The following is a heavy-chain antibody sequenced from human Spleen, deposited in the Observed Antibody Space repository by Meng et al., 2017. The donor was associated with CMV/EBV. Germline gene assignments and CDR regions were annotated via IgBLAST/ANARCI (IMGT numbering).Heavy chain of an antibody. D-gene: IGHD5-24*01. J-gene: IGHJ3*02. CDR2: IFSGDST. CDR3: ARDTYSRDGPRFDM. V-gene: IGHV3-53*01. CDR1: GFTVSTNY. Sequence: GGSLRLSCAASGFTVSTNYMTWVRQAPGKGLEWVSIIFSGDSTYYADFVKGRFTVSRDNAKNSLYLQMNSLRAEDTAVYYCARDTYSRDGPRFDMWGQGTMVTVSS.